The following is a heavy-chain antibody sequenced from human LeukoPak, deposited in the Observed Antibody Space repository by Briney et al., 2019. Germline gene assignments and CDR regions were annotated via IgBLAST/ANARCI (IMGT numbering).Heavy chain of an antibody. CDR2: ISGSGGST. CDR1: RFTFSSYA. V-gene: IGHV3-23*01. D-gene: IGHD2-21*01. Sequence: PGGSLRLSCAASRFTFSSYAMSCVSHAPGKGLEWVSAISGSGGSTYYADSVKGRFTISRDNSKNTLYLQMNSLRAEDTAVYYCAKFSQGEARPSWFDPWGQGTLVTVSS. J-gene: IGHJ5*02. CDR3: AKFSQGEARPSWFDP.